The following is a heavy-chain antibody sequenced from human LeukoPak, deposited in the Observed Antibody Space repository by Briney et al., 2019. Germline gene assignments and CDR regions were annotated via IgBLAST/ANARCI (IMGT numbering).Heavy chain of an antibody. V-gene: IGHV4-39*01. J-gene: IGHJ3*01. CDR1: GGSISSTSYY. D-gene: IGHD3-22*01. CDR3: TKAGVRYFDSSGLYAFDF. CDR2: IYYSGST. Sequence: SETLSLTCAVSGGSISSTSYYWAWIRQPPGKGLEWIGTIYYSGSTYHNPSLKSRVTLSVDTSRNQFSLRLSSVDAADTAVYYCTKAGVRYFDSSGLYAFDFWGQGTTVTVSS.